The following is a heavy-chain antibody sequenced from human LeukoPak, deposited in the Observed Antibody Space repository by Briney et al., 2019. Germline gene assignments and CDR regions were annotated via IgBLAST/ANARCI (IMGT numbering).Heavy chain of an antibody. CDR2: IKQDGSEK. J-gene: IGHJ3*02. Sequence: GGSLRLSCAASGFTFSSYWMSWVRQAPGKGLEWVANIKQDGSEKYYVDSVRGRFTISRDDAKNSLDLQMNSLRAEDTAVYYCARPGSLRLRDAFDIWGQGTMVTVSS. CDR3: ARPGSLRLRDAFDI. D-gene: IGHD3-10*01. V-gene: IGHV3-7*01. CDR1: GFTFSSYW.